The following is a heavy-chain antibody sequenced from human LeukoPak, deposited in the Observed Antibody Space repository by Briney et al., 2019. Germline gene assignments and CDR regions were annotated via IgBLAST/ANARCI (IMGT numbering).Heavy chain of an antibody. CDR3: ARDVRQQLVSYYYYYYGMDV. CDR1: GYTFTGYY. D-gene: IGHD6-13*01. J-gene: IGHJ6*02. CDR2: INPNSGGT. V-gene: IGHV1-2*02. Sequence: ASAKVSCKASGYTFTGYYMHWVRQAPGQGLEWMGWINPNSGGTNYAQKFQGRVTMTRDTSISTAYMELSRLRSDDTAVYYCARDVRQQLVSYYYYYYGMDVWGQGTTVTVSS.